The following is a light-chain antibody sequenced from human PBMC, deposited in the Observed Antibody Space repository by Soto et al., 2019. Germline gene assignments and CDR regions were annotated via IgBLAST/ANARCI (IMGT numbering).Light chain of an antibody. J-gene: IGKJ1*01. CDR3: QQYNSYSPWT. V-gene: IGKV1-5*01. CDR2: DAS. Sequence: DIQMTQSPSTLSASVGDRVTITCRASQNVNKWLAWFQQKPGKVPKLLIFDASTLQTGVPSRFGGGGSGTEFTLTIGGLQPDDFATYYCQQYNSYSPWTFGPGTKVDSK. CDR1: QNVNKW.